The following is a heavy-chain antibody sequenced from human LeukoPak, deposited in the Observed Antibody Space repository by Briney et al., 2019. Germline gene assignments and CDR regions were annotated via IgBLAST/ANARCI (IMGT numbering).Heavy chain of an antibody. CDR3: ARDIYSGYDFGD. V-gene: IGHV1-69*06. D-gene: IGHD5-12*01. J-gene: IGHJ4*02. CDR1: GYIFTNYG. Sequence: GASVKVSCKASGYIFTNYGITWVRQAPGQGLEWMGGIIPIFGTANYAQKFQGRVAITADKSTSTAYMELSSLRSEDTAVYYCARDIYSGYDFGDWGQGTLVTVSS. CDR2: IIPIFGTA.